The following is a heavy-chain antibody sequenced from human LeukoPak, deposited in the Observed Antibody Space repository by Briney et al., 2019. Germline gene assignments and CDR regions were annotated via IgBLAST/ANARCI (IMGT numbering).Heavy chain of an antibody. CDR1: GFTFSDYA. Sequence: PGGSLRLSCVASGFTFSDYAMNWVRQAPGKGPEWVSTFKTNSGQVYHAESVRGRFTISRDDSKNTVYLQMSSLRAEDTALYYCARSVPDYTRFDYWGQGALVTVSP. CDR3: ARSVPDYTRFDY. J-gene: IGHJ4*02. D-gene: IGHD4-11*01. V-gene: IGHV3-23*01. CDR2: FKTNSGQV.